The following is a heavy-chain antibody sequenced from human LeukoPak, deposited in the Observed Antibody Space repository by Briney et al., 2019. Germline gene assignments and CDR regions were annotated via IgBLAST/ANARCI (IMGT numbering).Heavy chain of an antibody. CDR1: GGTFSSYA. V-gene: IGHV1-69*13. Sequence: GASVKVSCKASGGTFSSYAISWVRQAPGQVLESMGGIIPIFGTANYAQKFQGRGTITADESTSTAYMDLSSLRSEDTAVYYCARDDRVWFGDWGQGTLVNVSS. D-gene: IGHD3-10*01. CDR3: ARDDRVWFGD. CDR2: IIPIFGTA. J-gene: IGHJ4*02.